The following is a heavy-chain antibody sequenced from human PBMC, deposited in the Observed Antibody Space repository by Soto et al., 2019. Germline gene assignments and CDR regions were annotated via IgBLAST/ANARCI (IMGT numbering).Heavy chain of an antibody. CDR2: IYYSGST. CDR3: ARVVPDYVNYFDY. D-gene: IGHD3-16*01. V-gene: IGHV4-31*03. CDR1: GGSISSGGYY. J-gene: IGHJ4*02. Sequence: SETLSLTCTVSGGSISSGGYYWSWIRQHPGKGLEWIGYIYYSGSTYYNPSLKSRVTISVDTSKNQFSLKLSSVTAADTAVYYCARVVPDYVNYFDYWRQGTLVTVSS.